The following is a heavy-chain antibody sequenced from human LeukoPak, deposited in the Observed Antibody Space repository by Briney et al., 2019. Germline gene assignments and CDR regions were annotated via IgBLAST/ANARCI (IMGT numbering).Heavy chain of an antibody. Sequence: GGSLRLSCAASGFTFSRLAMTWVRQAPGKGLEWVSTISASGPYYADAVRGRFTISRDNSRNTLSLQMDSLRAEDTAVYYCARAAGIAAPLDYWGQGTLVTVSS. J-gene: IGHJ4*02. CDR2: ISASGP. CDR1: GFTFSRLA. V-gene: IGHV3-23*01. D-gene: IGHD6-13*01. CDR3: ARAAGIAAPLDY.